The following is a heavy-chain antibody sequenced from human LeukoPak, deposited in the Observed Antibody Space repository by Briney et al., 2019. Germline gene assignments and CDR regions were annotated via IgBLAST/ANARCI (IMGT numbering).Heavy chain of an antibody. CDR2: INHSGST. CDR1: GGSFSGYY. CDR3: ARGLSLRWQCFDY. D-gene: IGHD4-23*01. V-gene: IGHV4-34*01. J-gene: IGHJ4*02. Sequence: ASETLSLTCAVYGGSFSGYYWSWIRQPPGKGLEWIGEINHSGSTNYNPSLKSRVTISVDTSKNQFSLKLSSVTAADTAVYYCARGLSLRWQCFDYWGQGTLVTVSS.